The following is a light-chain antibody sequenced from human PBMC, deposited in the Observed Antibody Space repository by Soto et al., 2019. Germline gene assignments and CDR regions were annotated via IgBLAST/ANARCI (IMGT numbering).Light chain of an antibody. CDR1: QGISSW. CDR2: SAS. J-gene: IGKJ3*01. Sequence: DIQMTQSPSSVTASVGDRVTISCRASQGISSWLAWYQQKPGKAPSLLIYSASTLHSGVPSRFSGSGSGTDFILTISSLQPEDFATNYCQQANSFPLTFGPGTKVDIK. CDR3: QQANSFPLT. V-gene: IGKV1-12*01.